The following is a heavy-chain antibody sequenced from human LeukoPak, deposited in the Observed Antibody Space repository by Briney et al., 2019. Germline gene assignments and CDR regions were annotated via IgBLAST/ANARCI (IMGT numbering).Heavy chain of an antibody. CDR2: ISYDGSNK. J-gene: IGHJ4*02. Sequence: GGSLRLSCAASGFTFSSYAVHWVRQAPGKGLEWVAVISYDGSNKYYADSVKGRFTISRDNSKNTLYLQMNSLRAEDTAVYYCASENDYWGQGTLVTVSS. CDR1: GFTFSSYA. V-gene: IGHV3-30*04. CDR3: ASENDY.